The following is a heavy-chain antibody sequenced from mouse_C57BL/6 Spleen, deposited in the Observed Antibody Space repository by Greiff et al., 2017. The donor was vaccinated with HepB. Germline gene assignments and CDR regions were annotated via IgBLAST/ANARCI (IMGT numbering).Heavy chain of an antibody. CDR1: GYTFTSYT. CDR2: INPSSGYT. CDR3: ARSGSSGYVNY. D-gene: IGHD3-2*02. J-gene: IGHJ2*01. Sequence: QVQLKESGAELARPGASVKMSCKASGYTFTSYTMHWVKQRPGQGLEWIGYINPSSGYTKYNQKFKDKATLTADKSSSTAYMQLSSLTSEDSAVYYCARSGSSGYVNYWGQGTTLTVSS. V-gene: IGHV1-4*01.